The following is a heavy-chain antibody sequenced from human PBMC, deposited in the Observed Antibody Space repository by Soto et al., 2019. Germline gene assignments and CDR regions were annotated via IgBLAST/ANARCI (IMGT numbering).Heavy chain of an antibody. V-gene: IGHV3-23*04. D-gene: IGHD4-17*01. Sequence: EVQVVESGGGLVQPGGSLRLSCATSKFTFSAYAMTWVRQAPGEGLEWVSSISGSGGGTSYADSVKGRFSISRDNSKNTLYLRMNSLRVEDTAVYYCTRDPNGDHIGAFDFWGQEIVVTVSS. CDR3: TRDPNGDHIGAFDF. CDR2: ISGSGGGT. J-gene: IGHJ3*01. CDR1: KFTFSAYA.